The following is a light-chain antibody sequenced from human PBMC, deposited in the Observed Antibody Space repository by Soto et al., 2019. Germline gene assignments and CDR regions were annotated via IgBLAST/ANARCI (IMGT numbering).Light chain of an antibody. V-gene: IGLV3-25*02. CDR1: ALAKQY. CDR2: ADT. Sequence: SYELTQPPSVSVSPGQTARITCSGDALAKQYAYWYQQTPGQAPVLVIYADTERPSGIPERFSGSSSGTTVTLTISGVQAEDEADYYCQSADNSGTWVFGGGTKLTVL. CDR3: QSADNSGTWV. J-gene: IGLJ3*02.